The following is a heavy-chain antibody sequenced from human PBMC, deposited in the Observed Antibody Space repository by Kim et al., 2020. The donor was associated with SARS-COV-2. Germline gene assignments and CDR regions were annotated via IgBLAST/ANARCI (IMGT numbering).Heavy chain of an antibody. CDR1: GFTFSSYA. CDR2: ISYDGSNK. Sequence: GGSLRLSCAASGFTFSSYAMHWVRQAPGKGLEWVAVISYDGSNKYYADSVKGRFTISRDNSKNTLYLQMNSLRAEDTAVYYCARGGYYYDRDYFDYWGQGTLVTVSS. CDR3: ARGGYYYDRDYFDY. J-gene: IGHJ4*02. D-gene: IGHD3-22*01. V-gene: IGHV3-30*04.